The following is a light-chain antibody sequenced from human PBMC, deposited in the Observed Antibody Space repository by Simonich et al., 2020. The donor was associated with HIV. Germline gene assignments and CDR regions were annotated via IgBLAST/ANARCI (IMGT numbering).Light chain of an antibody. CDR3: QQRSNWSMYT. CDR2: DAS. CDR1: QSVCSY. Sequence: EIVLTQSPATLSLSPGERATLSCRASQSVCSYLAWYQQKPGQAPRLLIYDASNRATGIPARFSGSGSGTDFTLTISSLEPEDFAVYYCQQRSNWSMYTFGQGTKLEIK. V-gene: IGKV3-11*01. J-gene: IGKJ2*01.